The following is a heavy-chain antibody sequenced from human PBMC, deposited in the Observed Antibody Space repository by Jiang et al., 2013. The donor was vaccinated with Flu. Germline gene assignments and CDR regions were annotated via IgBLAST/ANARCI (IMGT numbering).Heavy chain of an antibody. J-gene: IGHJ6*02. CDR2: IYPGDSDT. CDR3: ARLTYGDYWGRYYGMDV. D-gene: IGHD4-17*01. CDR1: YW. Sequence: YWITWVRQMPGKGLEWMGIIYPGDSDTRYSPSFQGQVTISADKSISTAYLQWSSLKASDTAMYYCARLTYGDYWGRYYGMDVWGQGTTVTVSS. V-gene: IGHV5-51*01.